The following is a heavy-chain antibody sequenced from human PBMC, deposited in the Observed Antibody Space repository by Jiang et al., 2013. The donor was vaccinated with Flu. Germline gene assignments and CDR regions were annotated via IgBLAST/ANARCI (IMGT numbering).Heavy chain of an antibody. CDR1: GFTFSSRG. D-gene: IGHD3-22*01. J-gene: IGHJ4*02. V-gene: IGHV3-33*01. CDR2: IWHDGTFQ. CDR3: ARDSSGYLIDY. Sequence: VQLLESGGGVVQPGRSLRLSCAASGFTFSSRGMHWVRQAPGKGLEWVAIIWHDGTFQYYADSVKGRFTISRDNSKNTLDLQMNSLRAEDTAVYYCARDSSGYLIDYWGQGTLVTVSS.